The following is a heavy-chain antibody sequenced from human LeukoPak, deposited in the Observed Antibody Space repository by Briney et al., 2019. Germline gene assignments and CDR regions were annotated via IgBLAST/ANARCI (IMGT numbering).Heavy chain of an antibody. D-gene: IGHD5-12*01. V-gene: IGHV4-39*01. CDR2: IYYSGST. CDR1: GGSISSSSYY. J-gene: IGHJ6*03. CDR3: ARQTDDSGYFKYYYYMDV. Sequence: PSETLSLTCTVSGGSISSSSYYWGWIRQPPGKGLEWIGSIYYSGSTYYNPSLKSRVTISVDTSKNQFSLKLSSVTAADTAVYYCARQTDDSGYFKYYYYMDVWGKGTTVTISS.